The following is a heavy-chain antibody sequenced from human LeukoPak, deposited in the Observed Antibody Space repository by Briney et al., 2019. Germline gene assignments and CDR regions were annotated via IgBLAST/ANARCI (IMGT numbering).Heavy chain of an antibody. CDR1: GFTFSSYA. CDR2: ISGSGGST. CDR3: AKQSAYCGGDCYSEYFDY. J-gene: IGHJ4*02. Sequence: GSLRLSCAASGFTFSSYAMSWVRQAPGKGLEWVSAISGSGGSTYYADSVKGRFTISRDNSKNTLYLQMNSLRAEDTAVYYCAKQSAYCGGDCYSEYFDYWGQGALVTVSS. V-gene: IGHV3-23*01. D-gene: IGHD2-21*02.